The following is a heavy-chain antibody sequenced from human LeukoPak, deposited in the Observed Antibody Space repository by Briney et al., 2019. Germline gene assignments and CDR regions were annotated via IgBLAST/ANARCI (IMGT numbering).Heavy chain of an antibody. D-gene: IGHD2-15*01. CDR3: AAEGQWSLVHYFNS. J-gene: IGHJ4*02. V-gene: IGHV1-24*01. Sequence: ASVKVSCKVSGNTLTDLSIHWVRQAPGKGLDWMGGFDPEGAEIIYAEKFQDRVTMTEDPSTDTAYLELSSLRSEDTAVYYCAAEGQWSLVHYFNSWGQGTLVTVSS. CDR1: GNTLTDLS. CDR2: FDPEGAEI.